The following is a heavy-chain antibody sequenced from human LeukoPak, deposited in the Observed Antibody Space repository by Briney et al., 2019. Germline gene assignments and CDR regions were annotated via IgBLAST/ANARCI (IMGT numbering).Heavy chain of an antibody. J-gene: IGHJ4*02. V-gene: IGHV1-18*01. Sequence: ASVKVSCKASGYTFTSYGISWVRQAPGQGLEWMGWISAYNGNTNYAQKLQDRVTMTTDTSTSTAYMELRSLRSDDTAVYYCAREWTYYYDSSGYPGGNDYWGQGTLVTVSS. D-gene: IGHD3-22*01. CDR2: ISAYNGNT. CDR1: GYTFTSYG. CDR3: AREWTYYYDSSGYPGGNDY.